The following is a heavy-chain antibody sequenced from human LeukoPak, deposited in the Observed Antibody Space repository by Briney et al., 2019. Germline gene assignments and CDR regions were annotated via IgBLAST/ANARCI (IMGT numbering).Heavy chain of an antibody. J-gene: IGHJ4*02. V-gene: IGHV3-30*04. D-gene: IGHD6-25*01. Sequence: GGSLRLSCAASGFPFSFYAMHWVRQAPGKGLEWVGVISYNGSNKYYAGSVKGRFTISRDNSKNTLYLQMNSLRAEDTAVYYCARDPPRAAWVFDYWGQGTLVSVSS. CDR1: GFPFSFYA. CDR3: ARDPPRAAWVFDY. CDR2: ISYNGSNK.